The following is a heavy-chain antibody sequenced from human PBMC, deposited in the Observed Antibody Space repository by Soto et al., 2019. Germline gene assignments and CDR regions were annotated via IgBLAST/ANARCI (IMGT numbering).Heavy chain of an antibody. CDR1: GGTITNSY. Sequence: SETLSLTCTVSGGTITNSYWSWIRQPPGKGLEYIGYIYYSGNSYYTPSLKRRVTISGDASKNQFSLKFRSVTAADTGEHSCVGGRSELGRIDFWGQGTLVTVSS. CDR3: VGGRSELGRIDF. D-gene: IGHD3-10*01. V-gene: IGHV4-59*01. CDR2: IYYSGNS. J-gene: IGHJ4*02.